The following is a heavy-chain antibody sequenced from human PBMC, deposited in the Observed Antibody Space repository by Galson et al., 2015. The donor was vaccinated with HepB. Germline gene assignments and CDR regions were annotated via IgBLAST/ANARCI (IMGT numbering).Heavy chain of an antibody. J-gene: IGHJ4*02. CDR1: GFTFSSYA. V-gene: IGHV3-30*04. D-gene: IGHD5-18*01. Sequence: SLRLSCAASGFTFSSYAMHWVRQAPGKGLEWVAVISYDGSNKYYADSVKGRFTISRDNSKNTLYLQMNSLRAEDTAVYYCARDARRIQLWFFDYWGQGTLVTVSS. CDR2: ISYDGSNK. CDR3: ARDARRIQLWFFDY.